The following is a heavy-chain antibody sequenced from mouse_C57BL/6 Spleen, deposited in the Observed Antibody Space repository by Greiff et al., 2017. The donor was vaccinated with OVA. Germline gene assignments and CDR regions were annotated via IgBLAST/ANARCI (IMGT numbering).Heavy chain of an antibody. CDR2: ISYDGSN. Sequence: DVKLQESGPGLVKPSQSLSLTCSVTGYSITSGYYWNWIRQFPGNKLEWMGYISYDGSNNYNPSLKNRISITRDTSKNQFFLKLNSVTTEDTATYYCASGYYYGSSWYFDVWGTGTTVTVSS. V-gene: IGHV3-6*01. CDR3: ASGYYYGSSWYFDV. CDR1: GYSITSGYY. D-gene: IGHD1-1*01. J-gene: IGHJ1*03.